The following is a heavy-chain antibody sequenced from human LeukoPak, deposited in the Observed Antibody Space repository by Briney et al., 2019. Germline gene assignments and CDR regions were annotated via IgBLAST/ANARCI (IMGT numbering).Heavy chain of an antibody. CDR2: IYYTGGT. Sequence: SETLSLTCSVSGGSISTSSYYWGRIRQPPEKGLEWIGSIYYTGGTYYSPSLKSRVTISVDTSKNQFSLKLSSVTAADTAVYYCAQTGSGYSFDYWGQGTLVTVSS. J-gene: IGHJ4*02. D-gene: IGHD3-22*01. CDR3: AQTGSGYSFDY. CDR1: GGSISTSSYY. V-gene: IGHV4-39*07.